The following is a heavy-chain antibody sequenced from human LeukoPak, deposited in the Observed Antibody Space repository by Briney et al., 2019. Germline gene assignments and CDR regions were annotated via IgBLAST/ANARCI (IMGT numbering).Heavy chain of an antibody. CDR3: ARDQWGGSGSYYRNYYYYYGMDV. J-gene: IGHJ6*02. CDR2: IYYSGST. Sequence: SETLSLTCTVSGGSISSYYWSWIRQPPGKGLEWIGYIYYSGSTNYNPSLKSRVTISVDTSKNQFSLKLSSVTAADTAVYYCARDQWGGSGSYYRNYYYYYGMDVWGQGTTVTVSS. D-gene: IGHD3-10*01. V-gene: IGHV4-59*01. CDR1: GGSISSYY.